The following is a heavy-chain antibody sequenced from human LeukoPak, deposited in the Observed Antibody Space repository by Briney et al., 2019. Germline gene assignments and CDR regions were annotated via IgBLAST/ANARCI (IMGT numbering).Heavy chain of an antibody. D-gene: IGHD3-3*01. J-gene: IGHJ4*02. Sequence: GASVKVSCKASGYTFTSYDINWVRQATGQGLEWMGWMNPNSGNTGYAQKFQGRVTMTRNTSISTAYMELSSLRSEDTAVYYCARGRDTIFGVVIHFDYWGQETLVTVSS. V-gene: IGHV1-8*01. CDR3: ARGRDTIFGVVIHFDY. CDR2: MNPNSGNT. CDR1: GYTFTSYD.